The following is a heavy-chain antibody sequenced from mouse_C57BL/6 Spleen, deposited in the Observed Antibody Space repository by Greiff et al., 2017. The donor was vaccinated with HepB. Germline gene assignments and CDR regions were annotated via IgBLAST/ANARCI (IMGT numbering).Heavy chain of an antibody. J-gene: IGHJ4*01. Sequence: EVKLQESGGGLVQPGGSLSLSCAASGFTFTDYYMSWVRQPPGKALEWLGFIRNKANGYTTEYSASVKGRFTISRDNSQSILYLQMNALRAEDSATYYCASLVATDAMDYWGQGTSVTVSS. CDR1: GFTFTDYY. D-gene: IGHD1-1*01. CDR2: IRNKANGYTT. CDR3: ASLVATDAMDY. V-gene: IGHV7-3*01.